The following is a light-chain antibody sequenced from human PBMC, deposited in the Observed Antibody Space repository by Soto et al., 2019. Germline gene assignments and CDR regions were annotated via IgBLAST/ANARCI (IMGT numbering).Light chain of an antibody. V-gene: IGKV1-5*01. CDR2: DAS. CDR1: QSISSW. J-gene: IGKJ5*01. Sequence: DFQMTQSPSTLSASVGDRVTITCRASQSISSWLAWYQQKPGKAPNLLIYDASSLESGVPSRFSGRGSGTDFTLTISSLQPDDFATYYCQQYDSFSVTFGQGTRLEI. CDR3: QQYDSFSVT.